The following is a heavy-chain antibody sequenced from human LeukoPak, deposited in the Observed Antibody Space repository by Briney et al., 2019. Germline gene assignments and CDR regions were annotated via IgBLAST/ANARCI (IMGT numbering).Heavy chain of an antibody. CDR3: ARRGLVPAFDI. Sequence: PGGSLRLSCAASGFTFSSYWMHWVRQAPGKGLVWISRINSDGNITTYADSVKGRFTISRGNAKNTLYLQMNSLRADDTAVYYCARRGLVPAFDIWGQGTRVTASS. CDR1: GFTFSSYW. D-gene: IGHD3-10*02. V-gene: IGHV3-74*03. J-gene: IGHJ3*02. CDR2: INSDGNIT.